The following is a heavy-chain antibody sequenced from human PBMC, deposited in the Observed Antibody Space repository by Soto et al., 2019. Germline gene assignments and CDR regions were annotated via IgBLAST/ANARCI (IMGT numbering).Heavy chain of an antibody. Sequence: SETLSLTCTVSGASVSSGTYYWSWIRQPPGKGLEWIGYIYFSGATNYNPSLKSRVTMSRDTSKNQFSLRLSSVTAADTAVYYCARHRRSSSWLDYWGQGTLVTVS. CDR1: GASVSSGTYY. V-gene: IGHV4-61*01. CDR2: IYFSGAT. J-gene: IGHJ4*02. D-gene: IGHD6-13*01. CDR3: ARHRRSSSWLDY.